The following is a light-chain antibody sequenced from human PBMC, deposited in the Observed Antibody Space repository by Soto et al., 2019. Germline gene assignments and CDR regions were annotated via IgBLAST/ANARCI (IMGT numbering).Light chain of an antibody. Sequence: EFVLTQSPGTLSLSPGERATLSCRASQTVRNNYLAWYQQKPGQAPRLLIYDASSRATGIPDRFNGSGSGTDFTLTISRLEPEDFAVYYCQQYGSSGTFGQGTKVDIK. J-gene: IGKJ1*01. V-gene: IGKV3-20*01. CDR3: QQYGSSGT. CDR2: DAS. CDR1: QTVRNNY.